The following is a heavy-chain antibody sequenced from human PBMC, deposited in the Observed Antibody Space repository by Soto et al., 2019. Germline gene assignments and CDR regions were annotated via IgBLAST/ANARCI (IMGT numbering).Heavy chain of an antibody. V-gene: IGHV1-69*01. CDR1: GGTFSSYA. Sequence: QVQLVQSGAEVKKPGSSVKVSCKASGGTFSSYAISWVRQAPGQGLEWMGGIIPIFGTANYAQKFQGRVTITADESTSTAYMELSSLRSEDTAVYYCSDSSGYYEDYYYGMDVWGQGTTVTVSS. CDR3: SDSSGYYEDYYYGMDV. J-gene: IGHJ6*02. D-gene: IGHD3-22*01. CDR2: IIPIFGTA.